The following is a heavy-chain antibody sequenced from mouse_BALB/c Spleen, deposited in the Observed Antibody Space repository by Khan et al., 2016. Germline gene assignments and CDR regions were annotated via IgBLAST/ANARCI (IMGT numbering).Heavy chain of an antibody. Sequence: QLEESGPGLVKPSQSLSLTCTVTGYSITSDYAWNWLRQFPGNKLEWMGYISYSGTTSYNPSLKSRISITRATSNNQFFLQLNSVTSEEDATYYCARAEYGSKEAMDYWCQGTSVPVSS. V-gene: IGHV3-2*02. J-gene: IGHJ4*01. CDR3: ARAEYGSKEAMDY. CDR1: GYSITSDYA. CDR2: ISYSGTT. D-gene: IGHD1-1*01.